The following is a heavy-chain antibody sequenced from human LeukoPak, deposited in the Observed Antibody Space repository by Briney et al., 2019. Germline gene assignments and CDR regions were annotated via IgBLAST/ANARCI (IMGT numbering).Heavy chain of an antibody. CDR3: AKDFKSTVVTTLDY. CDR2: ISGSGGST. CDR1: GFTFSSYA. Sequence: QSGGSLRLSCAASGFTFSSYAMIGVRQAPGKGLEWVSAISGSGGSTYYADSVKGRFTISRDNSKNTLYLQMNSLRADDTAVYYCAKDFKSTVVTTLDYWGQGTLVTVSS. D-gene: IGHD4-23*01. V-gene: IGHV3-23*01. J-gene: IGHJ4*02.